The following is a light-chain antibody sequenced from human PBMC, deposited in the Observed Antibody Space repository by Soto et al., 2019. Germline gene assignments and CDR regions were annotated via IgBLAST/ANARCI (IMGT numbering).Light chain of an antibody. Sequence: QPVLTQPPSVSGAPGQRVTISCTGNSSNIGAPYDVHWYQQIPGTAPRLLIYTNTNRPSGVPDRFSGSKSGTSASLAITGLQAEDEADYYCQSYDRSLSGSVFGGGTQLTVL. V-gene: IGLV1-40*01. J-gene: IGLJ3*02. CDR3: QSYDRSLSGSV. CDR2: TNT. CDR1: SSNIGAPYD.